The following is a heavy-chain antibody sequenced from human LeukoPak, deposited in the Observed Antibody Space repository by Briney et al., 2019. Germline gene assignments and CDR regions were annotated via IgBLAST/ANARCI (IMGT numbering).Heavy chain of an antibody. J-gene: IGHJ3*02. D-gene: IGHD1-26*01. CDR1: GGSISSYY. Sequence: SETLSLTCTVSGGSISSYYWSWIRHPPGKGLEWIGYIYYSGSTNYNPSLKSRVTISVDTSKNQFSLKLSSVTAADTAVYYCARDSPYSGNDAFDIWGQGTMVTVSS. V-gene: IGHV4-59*12. CDR2: IYYSGST. CDR3: ARDSPYSGNDAFDI.